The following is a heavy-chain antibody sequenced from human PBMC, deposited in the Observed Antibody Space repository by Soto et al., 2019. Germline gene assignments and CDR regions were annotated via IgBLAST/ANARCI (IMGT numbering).Heavy chain of an antibody. CDR1: GGSISSGSYY. D-gene: IGHD3-16*01. CDR2: IYYSGST. J-gene: IGHJ4*02. V-gene: IGHV4-39*01. Sequence: SETLSLTCTVSGGSISSGSYYWGWIRQPPGKGLECVGSIYYSGSTYYNPSLKSRVTISVDTSKNQFSLKLSSVTAADTAVYYCVRGLASPLGGARDYWGQGTLVTVSS. CDR3: VRGLASPLGGARDY.